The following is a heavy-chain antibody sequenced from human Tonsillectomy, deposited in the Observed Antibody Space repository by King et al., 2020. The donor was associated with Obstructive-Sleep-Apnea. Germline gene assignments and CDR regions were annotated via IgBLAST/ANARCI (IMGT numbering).Heavy chain of an antibody. CDR2: IYYSGST. CDR3: ARTLSIAAAGTGWYFDL. CDR1: GGSISSYY. Sequence: QLQESGPGLVKPSETLSLTCTVSGGSISSYYWSWIRQPPGKGLEWIGYIYYSGSTNYNPSLKSRVTISVDTSKNQFSLKLSSVTAADTAVYYCARTLSIAAAGTGWYFDLWGRGTLLTVSS. D-gene: IGHD6-13*01. J-gene: IGHJ2*01. V-gene: IGHV4-59*01.